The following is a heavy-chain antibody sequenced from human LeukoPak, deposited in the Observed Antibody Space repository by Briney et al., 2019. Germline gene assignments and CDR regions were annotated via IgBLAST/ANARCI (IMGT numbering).Heavy chain of an antibody. J-gene: IGHJ6*02. V-gene: IGHV3-23*01. CDR1: GFTFSSYA. D-gene: IGHD3-10*01. Sequence: PGGSLRLSCAASGFTFSSYAMSWVRQAPGKGLEWVSAISGSGGSTYYADSVKGRFTISRDNSKNTLYLQMNSLRAEDTAVYYCAKSLSMVRGFDYYYGMDVWGQGTTVTVSS. CDR3: AKSLSMVRGFDYYYGMDV. CDR2: ISGSGGST.